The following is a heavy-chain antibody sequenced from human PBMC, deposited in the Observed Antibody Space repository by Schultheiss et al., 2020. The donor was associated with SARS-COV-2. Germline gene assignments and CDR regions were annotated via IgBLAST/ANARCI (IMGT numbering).Heavy chain of an antibody. Sequence: GGSLRLSCKGSGYSFTSYWIGWVRQMPGKGLEWMGIIYPGDSDTRYSPSFQGQVTISADKSISTAYLQWSSLKASDTAMYYCATSVITIFGVVPYYFDYWGQGTLVTVSS. CDR3: ATSVITIFGVVPYYFDY. J-gene: IGHJ4*02. CDR1: GYSFTSYW. V-gene: IGHV5-51*01. CDR2: IYPGDSDT. D-gene: IGHD3-3*01.